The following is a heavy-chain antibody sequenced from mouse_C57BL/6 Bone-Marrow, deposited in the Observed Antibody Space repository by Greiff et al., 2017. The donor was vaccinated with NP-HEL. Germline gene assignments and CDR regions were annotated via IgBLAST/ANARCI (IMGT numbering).Heavy chain of an antibody. V-gene: IGHV1-80*01. CDR2: IYPGDGDT. J-gene: IGHJ2*01. Sequence: LKESGASVKISCTASGYAFSSYWMNWVKQRPGKGLEWIGQIYPGDGDTNYNGKFKGKATLTADKSSSTAYMQLSSLTSEDSAVYFCARYYGSSYYFDYWGQGTTLTVSS. CDR1: GYAFSSYW. D-gene: IGHD1-1*01. CDR3: ARYYGSSYYFDY.